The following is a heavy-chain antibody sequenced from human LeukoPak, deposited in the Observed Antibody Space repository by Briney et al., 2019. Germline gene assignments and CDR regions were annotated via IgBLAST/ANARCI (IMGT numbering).Heavy chain of an antibody. CDR2: IYHSGST. Sequence: SETLSLTCTVSGYSISSGYYWGWIRQPPGRGLEWIGSIYHSGSTYYNPSLKSRVTISVDTSKNQFPLKLSSVTAADTAVYYCARTGVLLWFGENYFDYWGQGTLVTVSS. CDR3: ARTGVLLWFGENYFDY. V-gene: IGHV4-38-2*02. D-gene: IGHD3-10*01. J-gene: IGHJ4*02. CDR1: GYSISSGYY.